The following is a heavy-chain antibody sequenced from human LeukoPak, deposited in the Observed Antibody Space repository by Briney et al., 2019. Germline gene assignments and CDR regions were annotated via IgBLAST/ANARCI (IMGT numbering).Heavy chain of an antibody. J-gene: IGHJ4*02. D-gene: IGHD2-8*01. V-gene: IGHV3-66*01. Sequence: GRSLRLSCAASGFTVSNNYMSWVRQAPGKGLEWVSVIFSGGSTNYADSVRGRLTISRDNSKNTLYLQMNSLRAEDTAVYYCARGGATRYCTNGVCHYFDYWGQGTLVTVSS. CDR2: IFSGGST. CDR3: ARGGATRYCTNGVCHYFDY. CDR1: GFTVSNNY.